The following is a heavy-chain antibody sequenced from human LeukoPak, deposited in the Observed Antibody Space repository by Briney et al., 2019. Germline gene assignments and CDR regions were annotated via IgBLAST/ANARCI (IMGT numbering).Heavy chain of an antibody. D-gene: IGHD3-3*01. CDR1: GDTFNRHG. J-gene: IGHJ5*02. CDR3: ARANMVFGVDIEQNWFDL. Sequence: ASVKVSCKASGDTFNRHGINWVRQAPGQGLEWMGWISGYNGNTNYERKVQGRVTLTRDASTRTAYMELWNLRSDDTAVYFCARANMVFGVDIEQNWFDLWGQGTRVIVSS. CDR2: ISGYNGNT. V-gene: IGHV1-18*01.